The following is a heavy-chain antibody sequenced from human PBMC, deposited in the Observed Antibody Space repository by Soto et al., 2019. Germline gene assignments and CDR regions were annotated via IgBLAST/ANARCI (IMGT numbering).Heavy chain of an antibody. CDR2: IYYSGST. D-gene: IGHD3-16*02. J-gene: IGHJ4*02. V-gene: IGHV4-31*03. Sequence: QVQLQESGPGLVQPSQTLSLACTVSGDSISSGGYYWSWIRQHPGKGLEWIGYIYYSGSTFYNPSLKTRVTRSVATSKYPFYLRLSSVTAADTAVYCCARGLSLTLFDFWGQGTLVTVSS. CDR3: ARGLSLTLFDF. CDR1: GDSISSGGYY.